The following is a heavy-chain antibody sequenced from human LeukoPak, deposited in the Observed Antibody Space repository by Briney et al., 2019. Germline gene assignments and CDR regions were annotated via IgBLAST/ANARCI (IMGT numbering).Heavy chain of an antibody. CDR2: IIPIFGAA. D-gene: IGHD6-19*01. J-gene: IGHJ4*02. V-gene: IGHV1-69*13. Sequence: AASVKVSCKASGGTFSSYAISWVRQAPGQGLEWMGGIIPIFGAANYAQKFQGRVTITADESTSTAYMELSSLRSEDTAVYYCARYYSGWYYFDYWGQGTLVTASS. CDR1: GGTFSSYA. CDR3: ARYYSGWYYFDY.